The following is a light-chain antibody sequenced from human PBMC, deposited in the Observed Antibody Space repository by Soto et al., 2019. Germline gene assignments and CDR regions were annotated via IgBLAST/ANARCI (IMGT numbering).Light chain of an antibody. CDR1: RSDVGGYNY. Sequence: QSALTQPASVSGSPGQSITISCTGTRSDVGGYNYVSWYQQYPGRVPKLLIYKVSNRPSGISNRFSGSKSGNTASPTISGLQAEDEAAYFCTSPTPGSLYVFGSGTKLTV. CDR3: TSPTPGSLYV. V-gene: IGLV2-14*01. J-gene: IGLJ1*01. CDR2: KVS.